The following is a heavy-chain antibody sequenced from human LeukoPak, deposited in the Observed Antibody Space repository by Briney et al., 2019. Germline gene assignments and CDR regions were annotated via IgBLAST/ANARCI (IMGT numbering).Heavy chain of an antibody. J-gene: IGHJ4*02. CDR3: ARRGTSRSSYYFDY. V-gene: IGHV3-48*03. CDR1: GFTFSSYE. CDR2: ISTSAGTI. Sequence: GGSLRLSCAASGFTFSSYEMNWVRQAPGKGLEWVSYISTSAGTIYYADSVKGRFTSSRDNAKNSLYLQMNSLRAEDTAVYYCARRGTSRSSYYFDYWGQGTLVTVSS.